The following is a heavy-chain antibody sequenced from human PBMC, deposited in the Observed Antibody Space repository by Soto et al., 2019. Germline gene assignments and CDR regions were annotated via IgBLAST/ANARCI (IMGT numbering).Heavy chain of an antibody. CDR2: FDPEDGET. CDR1: GYTLTELS. Sequence: ASVKVSCKVSGYTLTELSMHWVRQAPGKGLEWMGGFDPEDGETIYAQKFQGRVTMTEDTSTDTAYMELSSLRSEDTAAYYCATDLAAGTADYYYYRMDVWGQGTTVTVSS. V-gene: IGHV1-24*01. D-gene: IGHD6-13*01. CDR3: ATDLAAGTADYYYYRMDV. J-gene: IGHJ6*02.